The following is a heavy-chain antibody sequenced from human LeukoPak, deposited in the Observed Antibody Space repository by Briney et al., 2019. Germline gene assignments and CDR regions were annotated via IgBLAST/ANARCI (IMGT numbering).Heavy chain of an antibody. Sequence: SETLSLTCTVPGVSVSSGNYFWSWIRQSPEKGLEWIGSISFTGSTNSNPSLKSRVTMSIDTSKNQFSLKLSSVTAADTAVYYCARNIVGAARLYYWGQGTLVTVSS. CDR3: ARNIVGAARLYY. CDR2: ISFTGST. V-gene: IGHV4-61*01. J-gene: IGHJ4*02. D-gene: IGHD1-26*01. CDR1: GVSVSSGNYF.